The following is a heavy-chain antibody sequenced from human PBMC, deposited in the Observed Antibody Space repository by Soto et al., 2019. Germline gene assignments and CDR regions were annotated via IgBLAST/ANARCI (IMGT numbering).Heavy chain of an antibody. CDR3: AKPEHYYDSSGYTRSYFDY. CDR2: ISYDGSNK. D-gene: IGHD3-22*01. V-gene: IGHV3-30*18. CDR1: GFTFSNHG. Sequence: GGSLRLSCAASGFTFSNHGMHWIRQAQGKGLEWVAVISYDGSNKYYADSVKGRFTISRDNSKNTLYLQMNSPRAEDTAVYYCAKPEHYYDSSGYTRSYFDYWGQGTLVTVSS. J-gene: IGHJ4*02.